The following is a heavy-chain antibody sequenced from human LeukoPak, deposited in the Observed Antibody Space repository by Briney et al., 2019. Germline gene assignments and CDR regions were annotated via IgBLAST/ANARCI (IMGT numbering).Heavy chain of an antibody. J-gene: IGHJ4*02. D-gene: IGHD5-24*01. CDR2: IYYSGST. V-gene: IGHV4-30-4*01. CDR3: ARLEMATNHFDY. Sequence: SETLSLTCTVSGGSISSGDYYWSWIRQPPGKGLEWIGYIYYSGSTYYNPSLKSRVTISVDTSKNQFSLKLSSVTAADTAVYYCARLEMATNHFDYWGQGTLVTVSS. CDR1: GGSISSGDYY.